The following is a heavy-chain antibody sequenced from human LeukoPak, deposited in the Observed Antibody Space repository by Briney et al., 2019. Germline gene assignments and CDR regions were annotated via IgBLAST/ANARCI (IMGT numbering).Heavy chain of an antibody. D-gene: IGHD6-13*01. Sequence: PSETLSLTCTVSGGSISGYYWSWIRQPPGKGLEWIGYIYYSGSTNYNPSLKSRVTISVDTSKNQFSLKLSSVTAADTAVYYCARRWRSPGIAAARHYYFDYWGQGTLVTVSS. CDR1: GGSISGYY. CDR3: ARRWRSPGIAAARHYYFDY. CDR2: IYYSGST. J-gene: IGHJ4*02. V-gene: IGHV4-59*12.